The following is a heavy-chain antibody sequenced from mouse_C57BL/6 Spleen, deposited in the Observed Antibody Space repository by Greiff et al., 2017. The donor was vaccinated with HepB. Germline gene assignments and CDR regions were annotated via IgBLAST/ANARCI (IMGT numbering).Heavy chain of an antibody. CDR3: VYYSNYSGFAY. V-gene: IGHV1-50*01. Sequence: QVQLKQSGAELVKPGASVKLSCKASGYTFTSYWMQWVKQRPGQGLEWIGEIDPSDSYTNYNQKFKGKATLTVDTSSSTAYMQLSSLTSEDSAVYCCVYYSNYSGFAYWGQGTLVTVSA. CDR1: GYTFTSYW. J-gene: IGHJ3*01. CDR2: IDPSDSYT. D-gene: IGHD2-5*01.